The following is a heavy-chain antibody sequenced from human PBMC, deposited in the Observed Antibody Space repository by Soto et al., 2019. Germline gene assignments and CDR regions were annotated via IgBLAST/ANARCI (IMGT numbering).Heavy chain of an antibody. CDR2: IYYSGST. J-gene: IGHJ4*02. V-gene: IGHV4-31*03. CDR3: AILLIYGDYVVYFDY. Sequence: SSETLSLTCTVSGGSISSGGYYWGWIRQHPGKGLEWIGYIYYSGSTYYNPSLKSRVTISVDTSKNQFSLKLSSVTAADTAVYYCAILLIYGDYVVYFDYWGQGTLVTVSS. D-gene: IGHD4-17*01. CDR1: GGSISSGGYY.